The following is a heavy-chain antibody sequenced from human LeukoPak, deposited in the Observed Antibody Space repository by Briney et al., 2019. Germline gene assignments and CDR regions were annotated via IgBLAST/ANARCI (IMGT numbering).Heavy chain of an antibody. J-gene: IGHJ4*02. D-gene: IGHD2-2*01. Sequence: GGSLRLSCAVSGFTFSSYAMHWVRQAPGKGLEWVAVISYDGSNKYYADSVKGRFTISRDNSKNTVYLQMNSLRGEDTAVYYCARRYCSGTSCYSPLDYWGQGTLVTVSS. CDR1: GFTFSSYA. V-gene: IGHV3-30-3*01. CDR3: ARRYCSGTSCYSPLDY. CDR2: ISYDGSNK.